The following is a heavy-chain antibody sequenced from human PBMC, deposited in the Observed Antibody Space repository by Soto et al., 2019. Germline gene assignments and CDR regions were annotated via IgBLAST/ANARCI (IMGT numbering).Heavy chain of an antibody. CDR1: GFSLSSTGAG. J-gene: IGHJ4*02. CDR3: AHSDFEWLEAFHY. D-gene: IGHD3-9*01. Sequence: QITLQESGPMLVKPSQTLTLTCTLSGFSLSSTGAGVGWFRQPPGRALEWLAIIYWDDEKRYSPSLRSRLTITKDTSNDQVVLTVTNMDPPDAASYYCAHSDFEWLEAFHYWGQGALVTVSS. CDR2: IYWDDEK. V-gene: IGHV2-5*02.